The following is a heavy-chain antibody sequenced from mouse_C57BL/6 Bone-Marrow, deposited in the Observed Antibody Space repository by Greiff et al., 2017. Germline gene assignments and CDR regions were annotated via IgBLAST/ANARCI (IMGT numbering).Heavy chain of an antibody. CDR2: ISSGSSTI. CDR1: GFTFSDYG. J-gene: IGHJ4*01. Sequence: EVHLVESGGGLVKPGGSLKLSCAASGFTFSDYGMHWVRQAPEKGLEWVADISSGSSTIYYADTVKGRFTISRDNAKNTLFLQMTSLRSEDTAMYYCARRDTYAMDYWGQGTSVTVSS. CDR3: ARRDTYAMDY. V-gene: IGHV5-17*01.